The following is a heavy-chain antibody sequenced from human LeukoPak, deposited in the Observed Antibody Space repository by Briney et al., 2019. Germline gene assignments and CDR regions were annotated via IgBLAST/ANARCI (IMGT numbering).Heavy chain of an antibody. D-gene: IGHD2/OR15-2a*01. CDR2: IKQDGSEK. V-gene: IGHV3-7*01. Sequence: GGSLRLPCAASGFTFSSYWMSWVRQAPGKGLEWVANIKQDGSEKFYVDSVKGRFTISRDNAKNSLYLQMNSLRAEDTAMYYCARGVLYPDYWGQGTLVTVSS. J-gene: IGHJ4*02. CDR3: ARGVLYPDY. CDR1: GFTFSSYW.